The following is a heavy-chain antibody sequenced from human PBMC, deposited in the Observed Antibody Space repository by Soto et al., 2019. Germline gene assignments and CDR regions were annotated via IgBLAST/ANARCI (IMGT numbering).Heavy chain of an antibody. CDR2: MYTTGTT. J-gene: IGHJ5*02. Sequence: PSETLSLTCSVSVDSTSSYCWSWVRQTAGKGLEWIGRMYTTGTTNYNPSLKSRVTMSIDTSKRQFSLKLTSVTAAATAMYYCVPETTPEMTRGWFGPWGQGSQVTVSS. V-gene: IGHV4-4*07. CDR1: VDSTSSYC. CDR3: VPETTPEMTRGWFGP. D-gene: IGHD4-17*01.